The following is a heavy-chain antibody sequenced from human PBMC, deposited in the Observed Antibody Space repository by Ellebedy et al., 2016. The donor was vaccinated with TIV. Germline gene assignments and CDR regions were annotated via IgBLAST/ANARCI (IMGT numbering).Heavy chain of an antibody. D-gene: IGHD5-12*01. CDR3: ARSPHSDYGYPSGVGWFDP. Sequence: GGSLRLSCAASGFTFSSYAMSWVRQAPGKGLEWVSAISGSGGSTYYADSVKGRFTISRDNAKNSLYLQMNSLRAEDTAAYYCARSPHSDYGYPSGVGWFDPWGQGTLVTVSS. J-gene: IGHJ5*02. CDR2: ISGSGGST. CDR1: GFTFSSYA. V-gene: IGHV3-23*01.